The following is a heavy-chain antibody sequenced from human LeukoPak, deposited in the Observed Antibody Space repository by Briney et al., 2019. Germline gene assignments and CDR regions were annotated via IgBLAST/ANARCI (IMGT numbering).Heavy chain of an antibody. V-gene: IGHV1-69*13. D-gene: IGHD3-22*01. CDR2: IIPIFGTA. Sequence: ASVKVSCKASGGTFSSYAISWVRRAPGQGLEWMGGIIPIFGTANYAQKFQGRVTITADESTSTAYMELSSLRSEDTAVYYCARNHDSSGYFEYFDYWGQGTLVTVSS. J-gene: IGHJ4*02. CDR3: ARNHDSSGYFEYFDY. CDR1: GGTFSSYA.